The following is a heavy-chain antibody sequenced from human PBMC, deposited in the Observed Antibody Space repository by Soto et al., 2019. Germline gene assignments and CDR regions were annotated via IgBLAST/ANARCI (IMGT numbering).Heavy chain of an antibody. J-gene: IGHJ5*02. V-gene: IGHV1-18*01. CDR3: ARVVPGAEAWFGP. D-gene: IGHD2-2*01. CDR1: GYTFSNYG. Sequence: ASVKVSCKTSGYTFSNYGITWVRQAPGQPLEWLGWISLYSDGTNYAQKFQGRVSMTTDTSTTTAYVELRSLRSGDTAVYYCARVVPGAEAWFGPWGQGTLVTVSS. CDR2: ISLYSDGT.